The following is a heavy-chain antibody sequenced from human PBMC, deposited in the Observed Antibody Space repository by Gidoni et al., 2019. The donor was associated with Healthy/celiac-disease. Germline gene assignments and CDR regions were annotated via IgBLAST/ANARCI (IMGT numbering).Heavy chain of an antibody. CDR2: SSSSGSTI. CDR1: GFTCSHYY. V-gene: IGHV3-11*01. CDR3: ARDNVLRYFDWSLGWFDP. J-gene: IGHJ5*02. D-gene: IGHD3-9*01. Sequence: HVQLVESGGGLVKPGGSLRLSCAASGFTCSHYYMSWIRQAPGKGLEWGSYSSSSGSTIYYADSVKGRFTISRDNAKNSLYLQMNSLRAEDTAVYYCARDNVLRYFDWSLGWFDPWGQGTLVTVSS.